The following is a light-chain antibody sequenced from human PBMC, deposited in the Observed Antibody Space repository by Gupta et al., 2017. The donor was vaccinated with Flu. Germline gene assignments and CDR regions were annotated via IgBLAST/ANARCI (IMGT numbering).Light chain of an antibody. Sequence: QSVLTQPPSASGTPGQRVTISCSGSSSNIGSHTVSWYQQLPGTAPKLLIYKNNQRPSGVPARFSGSKSGTSASLAISGLQSEDEADYYCAAWDDSLLRVFGGGTKVTVL. CDR3: AAWDDSLLRV. V-gene: IGLV1-44*01. CDR1: SSNIGSHT. CDR2: KNN. J-gene: IGLJ3*02.